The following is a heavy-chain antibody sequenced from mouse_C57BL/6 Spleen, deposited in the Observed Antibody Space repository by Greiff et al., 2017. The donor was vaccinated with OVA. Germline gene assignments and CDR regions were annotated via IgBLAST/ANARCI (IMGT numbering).Heavy chain of an antibody. V-gene: IGHV2-6-1*01. CDR1: GFSLTSYG. J-gene: IGHJ4*01. D-gene: IGHD1-1*01. CDR3: ARHGIYYYGSSLGYAMDD. Sequence: VHLVESGPGLVAPSQSLSITCTVSGFSLTSYGVHWVRQPPGKGLEWLVVIWSDGSTTYNSALKSRLSISKDNSKSQVFLKMNSLQTDDTAMYYGARHGIYYYGSSLGYAMDDWGQGTSVTVSS. CDR2: IWSDGST.